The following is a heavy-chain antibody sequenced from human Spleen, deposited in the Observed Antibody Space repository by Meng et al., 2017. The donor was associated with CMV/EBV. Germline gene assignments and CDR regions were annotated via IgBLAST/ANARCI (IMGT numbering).Heavy chain of an antibody. V-gene: IGHV5-51*01. J-gene: IGHJ6*02. CDR1: GYSFTSYW. CDR2: IYPGDSDT. Sequence: GGSLRLSCKGSGYSFTSYWIGWVRQMPGKGLEWMGIIYPGDSDTRYSPSVQGQVTISADKSISTAYLQWSSLKASDTAMYYCARQIAAGVYGMDVWGQGTTVTVSS. CDR3: ARQIAAGVYGMDV. D-gene: IGHD6-13*01.